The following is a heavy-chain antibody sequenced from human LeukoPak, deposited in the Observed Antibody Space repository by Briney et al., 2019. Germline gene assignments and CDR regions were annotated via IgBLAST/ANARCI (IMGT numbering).Heavy chain of an antibody. CDR2: ISAYNGNT. D-gene: IGHD6-19*01. CDR3: ARDLLGGHSGWPTKAPYY. CDR1: GYTFTSYG. V-gene: IGHV1-18*01. Sequence: GASVKVSCKASGYTFTSYGISWVRQAPGQGLEWMGWISAYNGNTNYAQKLQGRVTMTTDTSTSTAYMELRSLRSDDTAVYFCARDLLGGHSGWPTKAPYYWGQGTLVTVSS. J-gene: IGHJ4*02.